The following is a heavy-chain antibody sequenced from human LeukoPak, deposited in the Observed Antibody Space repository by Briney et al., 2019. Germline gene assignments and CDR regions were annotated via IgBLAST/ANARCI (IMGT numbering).Heavy chain of an antibody. CDR2: ISSSGRSD. CDR3: ARDALIGVAGTDACDM. D-gene: IGHD6-19*01. J-gene: IGHJ3*02. Sequence: GGSLRPSCAASGFTFSLYEMNWVRQAPGKGLEWVAYISSSGRSDLYADSVKGRFSISRDNVNDLVHLEMNSLRGEDTAVYYRARDALIGVAGTDACDMWGEGTVVIVAS. CDR1: GFTFSLYE. V-gene: IGHV3-48*03.